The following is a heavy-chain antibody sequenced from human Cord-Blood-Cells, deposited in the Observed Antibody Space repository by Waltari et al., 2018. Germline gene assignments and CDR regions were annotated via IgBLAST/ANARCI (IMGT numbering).Heavy chain of an antibody. V-gene: IGHV4-59*01. CDR3: ARGYNWGGWWYFDL. CDR1: GGLISSYY. D-gene: IGHD7-27*01. J-gene: IGHJ2*01. Sequence: QVQLQESGPGLVKPSETLSLTCTVSGGLISSYYWRWIRQPPGKGLEWIGYIYYSGSTNYNPSLKSRVTISVDTSKNQFSLKLSSVTAADTAVYYCARGYNWGGWWYFDLWGRGTLVTVSS. CDR2: IYYSGST.